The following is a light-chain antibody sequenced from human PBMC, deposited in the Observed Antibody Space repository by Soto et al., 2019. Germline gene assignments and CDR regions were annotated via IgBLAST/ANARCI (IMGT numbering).Light chain of an antibody. CDR2: GNT. J-gene: IGLJ1*01. V-gene: IGLV1-40*01. Sequence: QSVLTQPPSVSGAPGQRVTISCTGRWSNLGAGYAVHWYQQLPGKAPKVVIYGNTNRPSGVPERFSGPRSGTSASLAITVLQAEDEADYYCQSYDTSLGGSRIFGTGTKVTVL. CDR1: WSNLGAGYA. CDR3: QSYDTSLGGSRI.